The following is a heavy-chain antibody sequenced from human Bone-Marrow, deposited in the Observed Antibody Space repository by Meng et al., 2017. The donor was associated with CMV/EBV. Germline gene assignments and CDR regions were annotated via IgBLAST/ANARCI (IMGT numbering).Heavy chain of an antibody. V-gene: IGHV3-21*04. CDR3: AKDGRRDGYNAP. Sequence: GESLKISCAVSGFTFSRYTMVWVRQAPGKGLEWVSSISSSGTSIHYADSVKGRFTISRDNAKNSLYLQMNSLRAEDTAVYYCAKDGRRDGYNAPWGQGTLVTVSS. CDR2: ISSSGTSI. CDR1: GFTFSRYT. J-gene: IGHJ5*02. D-gene: IGHD5-24*01.